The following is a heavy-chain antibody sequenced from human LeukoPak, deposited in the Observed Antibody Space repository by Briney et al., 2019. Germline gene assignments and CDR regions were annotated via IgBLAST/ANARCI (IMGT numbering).Heavy chain of an antibody. D-gene: IGHD3-10*01. CDR1: GDSISDSY. CDR3: ARHYNSGTYPLDY. J-gene: IGHJ4*02. CDR2: IRSSGNT. V-gene: IGHV4-59*08. Sequence: PSETLSLTCSVSGDSISDSYWSWIRQPPGKGLEWIGWIRSSGNTMYNPSLKSRLTISVDTSKNQFFLKLISVTAADTALYYCARHYNSGTYPLDYWGQGILVTVSP.